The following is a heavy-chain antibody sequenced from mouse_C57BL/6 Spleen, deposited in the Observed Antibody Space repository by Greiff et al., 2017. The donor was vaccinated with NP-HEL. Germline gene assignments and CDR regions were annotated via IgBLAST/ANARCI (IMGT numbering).Heavy chain of an antibody. CDR2: IDPEDGET. CDR3: ASYWYFDV. CDR1: GFNFNNYY. J-gene: IGHJ1*03. Sequence: EVQLQQSGAELVKPGASVKLSCKASGFNFNNYYMHWVKQRPEQGLEWIGRIDPEDGETKYDPKFKGKATITADTSSNTAYLQLSSLTSEDTAVYYGASYWYFDVWGTGTTVTVSS. V-gene: IGHV14-2*01.